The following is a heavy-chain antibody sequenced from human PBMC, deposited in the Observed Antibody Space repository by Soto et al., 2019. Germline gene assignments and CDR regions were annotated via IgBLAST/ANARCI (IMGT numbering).Heavy chain of an antibody. Sequence: GGSLRLSCAASGFTFSSYGMHWVRQAPGKGLEWVAVISYDGSNKYYADSVKGRFTISRDNSKNTLYLQMNSLRAEDTAAYYCARALYDSFCCWGRGTLVAVSS. CDR1: GFTFSSYG. D-gene: IGHD3-22*01. CDR2: ISYDGSNK. J-gene: IGHJ4*02. CDR3: ARALYDSFCC. V-gene: IGHV3-30*03.